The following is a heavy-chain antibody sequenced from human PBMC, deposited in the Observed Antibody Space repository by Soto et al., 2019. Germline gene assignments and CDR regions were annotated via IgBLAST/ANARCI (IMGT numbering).Heavy chain of an antibody. CDR2: TYYRSKWYN. CDR1: GDSVSSNPAA. CDR3: ARDLGAFDI. Sequence: SPTLSLTCAVFGDSVSSNPAAWTWIRQSPSRGLEWLGRTYYRSKWYNDYAVSVKSRITINPDTSRNQFSLQLNSVTPEDTAVYYCARDLGAFDIWGQGTMVTVSS. J-gene: IGHJ3*02. V-gene: IGHV6-1*01. D-gene: IGHD7-27*01.